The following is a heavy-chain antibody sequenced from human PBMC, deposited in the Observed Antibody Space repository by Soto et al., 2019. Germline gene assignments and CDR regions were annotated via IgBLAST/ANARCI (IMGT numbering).Heavy chain of an antibody. J-gene: IGHJ6*02. CDR2: INHSGST. Sequence: SETLSLTCAVYGGSFSGYYWSWIRQPPGKGLEWIGEINHSGSTNYNPSLKSRVTISVDTSKNQFSLKLSSVTAADTAVYYCARENYYGSGSYRRYYYYGMDVWGQGTTVTVSS. CDR1: GGSFSGYY. CDR3: ARENYYGSGSYRRYYYYGMDV. D-gene: IGHD3-10*01. V-gene: IGHV4-34*01.